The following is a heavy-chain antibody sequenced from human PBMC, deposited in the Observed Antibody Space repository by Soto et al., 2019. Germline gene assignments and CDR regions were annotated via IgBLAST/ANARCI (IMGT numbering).Heavy chain of an antibody. CDR1: GYTFTSYA. Sequence: ASVKVSCKASGYTFTSYAMHWVRQAPGQRLEWMGWINAGNGNTKYSQKFQGRVTITRDTSASTAYTELSSLRSEDTAVYYCARSIVVVTALDYWGQGTLVTVSS. V-gene: IGHV1-3*01. D-gene: IGHD2-21*02. CDR3: ARSIVVVTALDY. J-gene: IGHJ4*02. CDR2: INAGNGNT.